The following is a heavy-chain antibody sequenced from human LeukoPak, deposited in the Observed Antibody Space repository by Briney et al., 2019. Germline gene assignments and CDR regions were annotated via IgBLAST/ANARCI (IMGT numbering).Heavy chain of an antibody. J-gene: IGHJ4*02. V-gene: IGHV1-69*04. CDR1: GGTFSSYA. Sequence: SVKVSCKASGGTFSSYAISWVRQAPGQGLEWMGRIIPILGIANFAQKFQGRVTITADKSTSTAYMELSSLRSEDTAVYYCANLCSGGSCYRDYWGQGTLVTVSS. CDR3: ANLCSGGSCYRDY. CDR2: IIPILGIA. D-gene: IGHD2-15*01.